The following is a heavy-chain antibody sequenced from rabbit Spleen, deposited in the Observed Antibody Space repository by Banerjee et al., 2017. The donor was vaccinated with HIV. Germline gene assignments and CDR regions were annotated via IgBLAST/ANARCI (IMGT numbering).Heavy chain of an antibody. V-gene: IGHV1S40*01. CDR1: GFSFSSSYY. CDR3: ARANTYGAVAYAYATGGFNL. Sequence: QSLEESGGGLVQPEGSLALTCKASGFSFSSSYYMCWVRQAPGKGLEWIACIYVGSGSTYYASWAKGRFTISKTSSTTVTLQMTSLTAADTATYFCARANTYGAVAYAYATGGFNLWGQGTLVTVS. D-gene: IGHD6-1*01. J-gene: IGHJ4*01. CDR2: IYVGSGST.